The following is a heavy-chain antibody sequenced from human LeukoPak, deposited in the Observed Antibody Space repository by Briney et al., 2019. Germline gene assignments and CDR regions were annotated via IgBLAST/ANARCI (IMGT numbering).Heavy chain of an antibody. D-gene: IGHD6-13*01. CDR1: VYTFTSYY. CDR2: INPSGTST. CDR3: ARVLDSSWFYFDY. J-gene: IGHJ4*02. Sequence: ASVNVSFKASVYTFTSYYMHWVRQAPGQRLEWMGIINPSGTSTSYAQKFQGRVTVTRDTSTSTVYMELSSLRSEDTAVYYCARVLDSSWFYFDYWGQGTLVTVSS. V-gene: IGHV1-46*01.